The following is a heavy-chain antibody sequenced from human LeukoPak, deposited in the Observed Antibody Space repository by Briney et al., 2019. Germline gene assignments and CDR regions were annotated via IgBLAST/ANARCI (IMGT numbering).Heavy chain of an antibody. V-gene: IGHV3-11*01. D-gene: IGHD2-15*01. J-gene: IGHJ5*02. Sequence: GGSLRLSCAASGFTFSDYYMSWIRQAPGKGLEWVSYISSSGSTIYYADSVKGRFTISRDNAKNSLYLQMNSLRAEDTAVYYCARKACGGGSCYSFNWFDPGGQGTLVTVSS. CDR1: GFTFSDYY. CDR3: ARKACGGGSCYSFNWFDP. CDR2: ISSSGSTI.